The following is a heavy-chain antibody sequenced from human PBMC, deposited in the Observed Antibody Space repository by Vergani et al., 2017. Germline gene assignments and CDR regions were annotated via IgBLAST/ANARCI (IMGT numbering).Heavy chain of an antibody. CDR2: MNPNSGNT. Sequence: QVQLVQSGADVKKPGASVKVSCKASGYTFTSYDIHWVRQATGQGLEWMGWMNPNSGNTGYAQKFQGRVTMTRNTSISTAYMELSSLRSEDTAVYYCARGHLRYYCSSTRCYTGWCDPWGQGTLVTVSS. CDR3: ARGHLRYYCSSTRCYTGWCDP. CDR1: GYTFTSYD. J-gene: IGHJ5*02. D-gene: IGHD2-2*02. V-gene: IGHV1-8*01.